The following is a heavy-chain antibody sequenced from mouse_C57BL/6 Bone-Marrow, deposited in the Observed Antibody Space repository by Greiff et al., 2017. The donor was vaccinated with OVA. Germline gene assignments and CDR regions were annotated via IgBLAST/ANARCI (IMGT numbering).Heavy chain of an antibody. CDR1: GYAFTNYL. V-gene: IGHV1-54*01. CDR3: ARDSNLYYAMDY. J-gene: IGHJ4*01. CDR2: INPGSGGP. D-gene: IGHD2-5*01. Sequence: QVQLQQSGAELVRPGTSVKVSCKASGYAFTNYLIEWVKQRPGQGLEWIGVINPGSGGPNYNEKFKGKATLTADKSSSTAYMQLSSLTSEDSAVYFCARDSNLYYAMDYWGQGTSVTVSS.